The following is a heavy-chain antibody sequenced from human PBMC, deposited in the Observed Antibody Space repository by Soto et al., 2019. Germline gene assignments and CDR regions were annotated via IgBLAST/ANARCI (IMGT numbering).Heavy chain of an antibody. J-gene: IGHJ4*02. Sequence: QVQLQESGPGLVKPSQTLSLTCTVSGGSISSGGYYWSWIRQHPGKGLEWIGHIYYSGSTYYNPSLNSRITISVDTSKNQFSLKLSSVTAADTAVYYCARVKEGFRGYYFDYCGQGTLVTVSS. D-gene: IGHD3-10*01. CDR2: IYYSGST. CDR1: GGSISSGGYY. CDR3: ARVKEGFRGYYFDY. V-gene: IGHV4-31*03.